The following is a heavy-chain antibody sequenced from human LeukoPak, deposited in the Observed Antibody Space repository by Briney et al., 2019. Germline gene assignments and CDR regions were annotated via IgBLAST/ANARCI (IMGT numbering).Heavy chain of an antibody. J-gene: IGHJ4*02. V-gene: IGHV3-30*18. D-gene: IGHD3/OR15-3a*01. CDR1: GFTFSSYG. Sequence: PGRSLRLSCAASGFTFSSYGMHWVRQAPGKGLEWVAVISYDGSNKYYADSVKGRFTISRDNSKNTLYLQMNSLRAEDTAVYYCAKDLFPLGTGFDYWGQGTLVTVSS. CDR2: ISYDGSNK. CDR3: AKDLFPLGTGFDY.